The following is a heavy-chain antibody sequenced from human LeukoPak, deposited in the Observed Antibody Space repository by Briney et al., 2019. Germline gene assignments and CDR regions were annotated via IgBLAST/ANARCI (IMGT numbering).Heavy chain of an antibody. J-gene: IGHJ4*02. CDR3: ARDELTMVRGVIITAPHY. Sequence: SETLSLTCTVSGGSINSYYWSWIRQPAGKGLEWIGRIYTSGSTNYNPSLKSRVTMSVDTSKNQFSLKLSSVTAADTAVYYCARDELTMVRGVIITAPHYWGQGTLVTVSS. D-gene: IGHD3-10*01. V-gene: IGHV4-4*07. CDR1: GGSINSYY. CDR2: IYTSGST.